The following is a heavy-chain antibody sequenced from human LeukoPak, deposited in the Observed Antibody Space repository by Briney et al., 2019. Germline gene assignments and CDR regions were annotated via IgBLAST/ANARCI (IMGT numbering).Heavy chain of an antibody. D-gene: IGHD5-12*01. CDR3: ARGGGYLYYFDY. J-gene: IGHJ4*02. CDR1: GGSISSYY. Sequence: SETLSLTCTVSGGSISSYYCSWIRQPPGKGLEWIGYIYYSGSTNYNPSPKSRVTISVDTSKNQFSLKLTSVTAAGTAVYYCARGGGYLYYFDYWGQGTLVTVSS. V-gene: IGHV4-59*01. CDR2: IYYSGST.